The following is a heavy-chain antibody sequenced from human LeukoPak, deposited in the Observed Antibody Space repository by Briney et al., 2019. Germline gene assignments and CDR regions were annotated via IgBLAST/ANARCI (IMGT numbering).Heavy chain of an antibody. Sequence: QPGGSLRLFCAASGFTFSSHWMHWVRQAPGKGLVWVSHINSDGTSTTFADSVKGRFTISRDNAKNTLYLQMNSLRADDTAVYYCARDPPTYGIDYWGQGTLVTVSS. J-gene: IGHJ4*02. CDR1: GFTFSSHW. CDR3: ARDPPTYGIDY. D-gene: IGHD2/OR15-2a*01. CDR2: INSDGTST. V-gene: IGHV3-74*01.